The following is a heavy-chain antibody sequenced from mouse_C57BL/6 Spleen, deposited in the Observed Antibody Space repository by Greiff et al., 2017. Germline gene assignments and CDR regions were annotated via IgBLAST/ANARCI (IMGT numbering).Heavy chain of an antibody. Sequence: VQLQQSGPELVKPGASVKISCKASGYAFSSSWMNWVKQRPGKGLEWIGRIYPGDGDTNYNGKFKGKATLTADKSSSTAYMQLSSLTSEDSAVYFCAKGPFYYFWGQGTTLTVSS. CDR1: GYAFSSSW. CDR2: IYPGDGDT. J-gene: IGHJ2*01. V-gene: IGHV1-82*01. CDR3: AKGPFYYF. D-gene: IGHD2-1*01.